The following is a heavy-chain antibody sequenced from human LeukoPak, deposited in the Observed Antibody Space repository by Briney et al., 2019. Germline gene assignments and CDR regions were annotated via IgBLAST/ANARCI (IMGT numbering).Heavy chain of an antibody. D-gene: IGHD1-26*01. CDR1: GGSISSYY. CDR3: ARQVVGSETHDARDL. CDR2: IYYNGNT. Sequence: SETLSLTCTVSGGSISSYYWNCIRQPPGKGLEWIGYIYYNGNTNYNPSLKSRVTISVDTSKTQFSLKLTSVTAADTAVYYCARQVVGSETHDARDLWGQGTMVTVSS. V-gene: IGHV4-59*01. J-gene: IGHJ3*01.